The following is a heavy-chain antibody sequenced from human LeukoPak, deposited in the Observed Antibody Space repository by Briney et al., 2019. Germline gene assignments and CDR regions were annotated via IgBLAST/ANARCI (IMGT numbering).Heavy chain of an antibody. V-gene: IGHV3-30*03. CDR1: GFTFSSYG. CDR2: ISYDGSNK. J-gene: IGHJ4*02. Sequence: AGGSLRLSCAASGFTFSSYGMHWVRQAPGKGLEWVAVISYDGSNKYYADSVKGRFTISRDNSKNTLYLQMNSLRAEDTAVYYCASLEYSSSSSFDYWGQGTLVTVSS. CDR3: ASLEYSSSSSFDY. D-gene: IGHD6-6*01.